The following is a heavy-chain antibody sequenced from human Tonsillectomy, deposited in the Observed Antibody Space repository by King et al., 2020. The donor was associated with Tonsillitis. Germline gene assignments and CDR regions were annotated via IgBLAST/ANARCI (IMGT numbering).Heavy chain of an antibody. D-gene: IGHD3-22*01. CDR3: TTSAPDYYDSSGFLRAFDI. J-gene: IGHJ3*02. Sequence: VQLVESGGGLVKPGGSLRLSCAASGFTFSNAWMSWVRQAPGKGLEWVGRIKSKTDGGTTDYAAPVKGRFTISRDDSKNTLYLQMNSLKTEDTAVYYCTTSAPDYYDSSGFLRAFDIWGQGTMVTVSS. CDR1: GFTFSNAW. CDR2: IKSKTDGGTT. V-gene: IGHV3-15*01.